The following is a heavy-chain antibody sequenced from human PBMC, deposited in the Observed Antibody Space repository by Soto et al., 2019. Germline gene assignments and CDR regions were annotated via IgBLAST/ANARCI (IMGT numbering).Heavy chain of an antibody. CDR1: GFTFNNHA. CDR2: MSYDGRNK. Sequence: QVQLVESGGGVVQPGRSLRLSCGASGFTFNNHAMHWVRQAPGKGLEWVAVMSYDGRNKYYADSVKGRFTISRDNSKNTLYLQTNSVRADDTAVYYCARSRGYSNDYYYGMDVWGQGTTVTVSS. J-gene: IGHJ6*02. CDR3: ARSRGYSNDYYYGMDV. V-gene: IGHV3-30*04. D-gene: IGHD1-1*01.